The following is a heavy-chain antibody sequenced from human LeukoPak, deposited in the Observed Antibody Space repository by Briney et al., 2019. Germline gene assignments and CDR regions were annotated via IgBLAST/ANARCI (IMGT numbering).Heavy chain of an antibody. V-gene: IGHV1-2*02. CDR2: INPNSGGT. CDR1: GYTFTGYY. J-gene: IGHJ5*02. Sequence: ASVKVSCKASGYTFTGYYMHWVRQAPGQGLEWMGWINPNSGGTNYAQKFQGRVTMTRDTSISTAYMELSRLRSDDTAVYYCARLTVVPAPVRGNWFDPWGQGTLVTVSS. CDR3: ARLTVVPAPVRGNWFDP. D-gene: IGHD2-2*01.